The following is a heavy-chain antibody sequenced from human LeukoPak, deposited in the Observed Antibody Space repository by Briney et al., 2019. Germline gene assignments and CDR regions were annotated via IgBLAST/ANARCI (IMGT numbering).Heavy chain of an antibody. D-gene: IGHD3-22*01. CDR1: GYIFTSYD. Sequence: ASVKVSCKASGYIFTSYDINWVRQATGQGLEWMGWMNPNSGNTGYAQKFQGRVTMTRNTSISTAYMELSSLRSEDTAVYYCARGGYDSSGYYYRVFDPWGQGTLVTVSS. CDR3: ARGGYDSSGYYYRVFDP. CDR2: MNPNSGNT. J-gene: IGHJ5*02. V-gene: IGHV1-8*01.